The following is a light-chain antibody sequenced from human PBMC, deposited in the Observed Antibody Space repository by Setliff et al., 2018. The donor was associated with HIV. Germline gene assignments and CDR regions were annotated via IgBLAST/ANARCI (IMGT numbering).Light chain of an antibody. CDR1: SSDVGAYNY. J-gene: IGLJ3*02. CDR3: CSYAGRYSWV. Sequence: QSVLTQPRSVSGSPGQSVTISCTGTSSDVGAYNYVSWYQHHPGKVPKTIIYDVNNRPSGFPERFSGSKSGNTASLTISGLQIEDEADYYCCSYAGRYSWVFGGGTKVTVL. V-gene: IGLV2-11*01. CDR2: DVN.